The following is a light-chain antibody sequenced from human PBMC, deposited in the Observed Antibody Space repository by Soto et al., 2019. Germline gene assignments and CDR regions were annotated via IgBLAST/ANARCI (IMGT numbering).Light chain of an antibody. CDR3: QQTYSTPRT. V-gene: IGKV1-39*01. CDR1: QSISNY. Sequence: DIPMTQSPSSLSASVGDRVTITCRASQSISNYLNWYQQKPGKAPKLLIYAASSVQSGVPSRFSGSGSGTDFTLTISSLQPEDFATYYCQQTYSTPRTFGQGTKVEIK. J-gene: IGKJ1*01. CDR2: AAS.